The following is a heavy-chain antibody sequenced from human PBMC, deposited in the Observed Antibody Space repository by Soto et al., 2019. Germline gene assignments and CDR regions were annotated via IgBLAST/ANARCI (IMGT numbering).Heavy chain of an antibody. CDR1: GGSFSSHS. D-gene: IGHD2-21*02. V-gene: IGHV4-34*01. Sequence: PSETLSLTCAIYGGSFSSHSKSWVRQPPGKGLEWIGEIHHDGSTNYNPSLKSRVTISGDTSKNQFSLELSSLTAADTAVYYCATYDVGTIIQDYWGQGTLVTV. J-gene: IGHJ4*02. CDR3: ATYDVGTIIQDY. CDR2: IHHDGST.